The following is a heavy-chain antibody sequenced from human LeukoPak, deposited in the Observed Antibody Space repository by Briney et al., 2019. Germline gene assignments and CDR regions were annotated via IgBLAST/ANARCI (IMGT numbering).Heavy chain of an antibody. CDR3: AKDRYCSGGNCYSFDY. Sequence: PGGSLRLSCAASGFTFSNYGMTWVHQAPGKGLEWVSAISTSGGSTYYADSVKGRFTISRDNSKNTLYLQMNSLRAEDTAVYYCAKDRYCSGGNCYSFDYWGQGTLVTVSS. CDR2: ISTSGGST. CDR1: GFTFSNYG. V-gene: IGHV3-23*01. D-gene: IGHD2-15*01. J-gene: IGHJ4*02.